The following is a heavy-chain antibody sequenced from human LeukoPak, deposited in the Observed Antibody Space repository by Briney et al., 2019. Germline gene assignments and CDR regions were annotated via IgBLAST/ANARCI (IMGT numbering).Heavy chain of an antibody. V-gene: IGHV3-33*01. J-gene: IGHJ4*02. CDR3: ARGAPLYGDYCLGAYFDY. CDR1: GFTFSSYG. D-gene: IGHD4-17*01. CDR2: IWYDGSNK. Sequence: PGRSLRLSCAASGFTFSSYGMHWVRQAPGKGLEWVAVIWYDGSNKYYADSVKGRFTISRDNSKNTLYLQMNSLRDEDTAVYYCARGAPLYGDYCLGAYFDYWGQGTLVTVSS.